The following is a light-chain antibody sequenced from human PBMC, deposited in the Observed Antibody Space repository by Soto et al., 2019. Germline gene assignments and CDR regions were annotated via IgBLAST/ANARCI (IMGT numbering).Light chain of an antibody. J-gene: IGLJ1*01. Sequence: QSVLTQPHSASGTPGQRVTISCSGSSSNIGTSSVHWFQQLPGTAPKLLISTTNQRPSGVPERFSGSKSGTSASLAISGLQSEDEAAYYCAACDDSLNGHVFGTGTKVTV. CDR1: SSNIGTSS. CDR2: TTN. V-gene: IGLV1-44*01. CDR3: AACDDSLNGHV.